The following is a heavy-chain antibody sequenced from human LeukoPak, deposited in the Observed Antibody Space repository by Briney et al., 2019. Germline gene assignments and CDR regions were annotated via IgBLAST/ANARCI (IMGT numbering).Heavy chain of an antibody. D-gene: IGHD3-16*01. J-gene: IGHJ4*02. Sequence: SETLSLTCAVYGGSFSGYYWSWIRQPPGKGLEWIGEINHSGSTNYNPSLKSRVTISVDTSKNQFSLKLSSVTAADTAVYYFARGVWGYPYFDYWGQGTLVTVSS. V-gene: IGHV4-34*01. CDR2: INHSGST. CDR1: GGSFSGYY. CDR3: ARGVWGYPYFDY.